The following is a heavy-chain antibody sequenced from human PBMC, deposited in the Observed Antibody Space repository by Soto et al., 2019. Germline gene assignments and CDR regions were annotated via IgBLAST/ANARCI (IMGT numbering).Heavy chain of an antibody. CDR1: GESFSKYF. D-gene: IGHD5-18*01. CDR3: VCIFSGGYSYGFYYYGMDV. CDR2: INDRGDT. Sequence: SETLSLTCAVYGESFSKYFWHWIRQSPGKGLEWIGEINDRGDTRYNPSLKNRVIISADRSKNQFSLRLTSVTAADTAMYYCVCIFSGGYSYGFYYYGMDVWGQGTTVTVSS. J-gene: IGHJ6*02. V-gene: IGHV4-34*01.